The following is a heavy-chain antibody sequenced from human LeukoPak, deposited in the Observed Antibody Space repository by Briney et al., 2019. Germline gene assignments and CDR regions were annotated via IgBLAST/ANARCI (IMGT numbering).Heavy chain of an antibody. V-gene: IGHV3-30-3*01. CDR3: ARDSTEYCSGGSCYTTYYFDY. CDR2: ISYDGSNK. J-gene: IGHJ4*02. D-gene: IGHD2-15*01. CDR1: GFTFSSYA. Sequence: GSLRLSCAASGFTFSSYAMHWVRQAPGKGLEWVAVISYDGSNKYYADSVKGRFTISRDNSKNTLYLQMNSLRAEDTAVYYCARDSTEYCSGGSCYTTYYFDYWGQGTLVTVSS.